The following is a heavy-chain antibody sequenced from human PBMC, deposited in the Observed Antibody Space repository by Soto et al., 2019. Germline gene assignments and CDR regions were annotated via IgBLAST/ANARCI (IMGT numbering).Heavy chain of an antibody. D-gene: IGHD3-16*01. J-gene: IGHJ6*02. CDR2: IIPIFGTA. CDR1: GGTFSSYA. Sequence: QVQLVQSGAEVKKPGSSVKVSCKASGGTFSSYAISWVRQAPGQGLEWMGGIIPIFGTANYAQKFQGRVMITADESTSTAYMELSSLRSEDTAVYNCARGAAYYYYYGMDVWGQGTTVTVSS. V-gene: IGHV1-69*01. CDR3: ARGAAYYYYYGMDV.